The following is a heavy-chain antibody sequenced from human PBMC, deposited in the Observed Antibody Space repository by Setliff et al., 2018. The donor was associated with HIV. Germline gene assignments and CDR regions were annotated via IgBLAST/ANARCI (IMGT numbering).Heavy chain of an antibody. V-gene: IGHV1-18*01. J-gene: IGHJ4*02. D-gene: IGHD6-19*01. CDR1: GYTFTSFG. CDR2: ISAYSGNT. Sequence: GASVKVSCKASGYTFTSFGITWVRQAPGQGLEWMGWISAYSGNTNYAQKLQGRVTMTTDTSTSTAYMELSRLRSDDTAVYYCARARDSSGWYYFDNLGQGTLVTVSS. CDR3: ARARDSSGWYYFDN.